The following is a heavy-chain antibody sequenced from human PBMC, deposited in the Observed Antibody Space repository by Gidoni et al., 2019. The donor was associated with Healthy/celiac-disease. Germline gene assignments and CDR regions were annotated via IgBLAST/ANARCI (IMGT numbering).Heavy chain of an antibody. V-gene: IGHV1-46*02. CDR1: GYTFHSYY. CDR3: ARVGVGASATAYDY. J-gene: IGHJ4*02. Sequence: QVQLVQSGAEVKKPGASVKGSCKASGYTFHSYYMHWVRQAPGQGLAWMGIINPIGGSTSYAQTFQGRFTMTRDTPTSTFYMVLSSLISEDTAVYSCARVGVGASATAYDYWGQGTLVTVSS. D-gene: IGHD1-26*01. CDR2: INPIGGST.